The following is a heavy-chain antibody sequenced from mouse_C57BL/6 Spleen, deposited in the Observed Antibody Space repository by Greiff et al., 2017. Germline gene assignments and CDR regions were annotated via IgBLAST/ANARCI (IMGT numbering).Heavy chain of an antibody. Sequence: QVQLQQPGAELVKPGASVTMSCKASGYTFTSYWITWVKQRPGQGLGWIGDIYPGSGSTNYNEKFQSKATLTVDTSSSTAYMQLSSLTSEDSAVYYCAIIYYGNYDAMDYWGQGTSVTVSS. D-gene: IGHD2-1*01. CDR2: IYPGSGST. V-gene: IGHV1-55*01. CDR3: AIIYYGNYDAMDY. CDR1: GYTFTSYW. J-gene: IGHJ4*01.